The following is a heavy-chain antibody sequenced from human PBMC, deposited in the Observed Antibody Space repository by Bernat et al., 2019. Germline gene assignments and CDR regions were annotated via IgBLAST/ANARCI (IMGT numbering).Heavy chain of an antibody. V-gene: IGHV4-59*11. CDR3: ARAYYDSSGYFSGMIDY. Sequence: QVQLQESGPGLVKPSETLSLTCTVSGGSISSHYWSWIRQPPGKGLEWIGYISYSGNTNYNPSLKSRLTISLDTSRNQFSLKLTSVTAADPAIYYCARAYYDSSGYFSGMIDYWGQGTLVTVSS. CDR2: ISYSGNT. CDR1: GGSISSHY. J-gene: IGHJ4*02. D-gene: IGHD3-22*01.